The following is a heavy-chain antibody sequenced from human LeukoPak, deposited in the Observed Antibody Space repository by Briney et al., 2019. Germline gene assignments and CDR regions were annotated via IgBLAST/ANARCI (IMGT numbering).Heavy chain of an antibody. D-gene: IGHD3-10*01. J-gene: IGHJ4*02. V-gene: IGHV3-7*01. CDR2: IEQDGSEK. CDR3: ARDFQLLWFGEYYFDY. Sequence: PGGSPRLSCAASGFTFSSYWMSWVRQAPGKGLEWVANIEQDGSEKYYVDSVKGRFTISRDNAKNSLYLQMNSLRAEDTAVYYCARDFQLLWFGEYYFDYWGQGTLVTVSS. CDR1: GFTFSSYW.